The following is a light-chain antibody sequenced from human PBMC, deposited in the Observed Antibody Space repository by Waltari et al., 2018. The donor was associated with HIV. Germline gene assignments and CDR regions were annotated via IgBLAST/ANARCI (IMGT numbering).Light chain of an antibody. Sequence: DIVMTQSPDSLAVSLGERATINCKSSQSIFYNSNNKNYLAWYQQKPGQPPKLLIYWAPTRESGVPDRFSGSGSGTYFTLTISSLQAEDVAVYYCQQYFTSPVTFGQGTKLEIK. CDR1: QSIFYNSNNKNY. J-gene: IGKJ2*01. CDR2: WAP. V-gene: IGKV4-1*01. CDR3: QQYFTSPVT.